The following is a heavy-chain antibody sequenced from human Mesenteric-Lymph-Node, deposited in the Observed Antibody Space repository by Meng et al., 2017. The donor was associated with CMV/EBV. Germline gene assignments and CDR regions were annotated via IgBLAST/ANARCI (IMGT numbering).Heavy chain of an antibody. V-gene: IGHV3-30*18. D-gene: IGHD5-12*01. CDR2: ISYDGSNK. J-gene: IGHJ4*02. Sequence: CEASGFTFSSYGMHWVRQAPGKGLEWVAVISYDGSNKYYADSVKGRFTISRDNSKNTLYLQMNSLRAEDTAVYYCAKGHSGYDFDYWGQGTLVTVSS. CDR3: AKGHSGYDFDY. CDR1: GFTFSSYG.